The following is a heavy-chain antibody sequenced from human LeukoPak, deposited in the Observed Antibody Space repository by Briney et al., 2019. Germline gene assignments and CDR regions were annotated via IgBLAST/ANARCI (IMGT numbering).Heavy chain of an antibody. Sequence: SVKVSCKASGGTFSSYAISWVRQAPGQGLEWMGGIIPIFGTANYAQKFQGRVTITADESTSTAYMELSSLRSEDTAVYYCARIRMYRGKSQQLVDFDYWGQGTLVTVSS. V-gene: IGHV1-69*01. J-gene: IGHJ4*02. CDR1: GGTFSSYA. D-gene: IGHD6-13*01. CDR2: IIPIFGTA. CDR3: ARIRMYRGKSQQLVDFDY.